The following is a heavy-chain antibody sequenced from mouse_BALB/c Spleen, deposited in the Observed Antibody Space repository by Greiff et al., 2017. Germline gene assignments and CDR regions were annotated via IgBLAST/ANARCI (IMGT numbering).Heavy chain of an antibody. Sequence: QVQLKQSGPGLVAPSQSLSITCTVSGFSLTGYGVNWVRQPPGKGLEWLGMIWGDGSTDYNSALKSRLSISKDNSKSQVFLKMNSLQTDDTARYYCARSTTATGGAMDYWGQGTSVTVSS. CDR3: ARSTTATGGAMDY. CDR1: GFSLTGYG. CDR2: IWGDGST. V-gene: IGHV2-6-7*01. J-gene: IGHJ4*01. D-gene: IGHD1-2*01.